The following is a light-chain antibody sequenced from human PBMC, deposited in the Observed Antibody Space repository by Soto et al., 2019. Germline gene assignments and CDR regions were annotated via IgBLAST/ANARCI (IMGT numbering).Light chain of an antibody. V-gene: IGLV2-14*01. CDR3: TSYTSTSTPYV. Sequence: QSVLAQPASVSGSPGQSITSCCAGTSSDVGRYTYVSWYQQHPGRAPKLIIYDVYNRPSGVSTRFSGSKSGNTASLTISGLQAEDEADYYCTSYTSTSTPYVFGGGTKVTVL. J-gene: IGLJ1*01. CDR1: SSDVGRYTY. CDR2: DVY.